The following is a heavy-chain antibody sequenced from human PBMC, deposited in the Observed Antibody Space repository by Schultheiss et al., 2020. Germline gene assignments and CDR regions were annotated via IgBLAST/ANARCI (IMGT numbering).Heavy chain of an antibody. CDR1: GFTFSNYD. V-gene: IGHV3-23*01. J-gene: IGHJ4*02. CDR3: ARGHSPGY. Sequence: GGSLRLSCAASGFTFSNYDMHWVRQATGKGLEWVSVISGSGGTTYYADSVKGRFTISRDNSKNTLYLQMSSLRAEDTAVYYCARGHSPGYWGQGTLVTVSS. CDR2: ISGSGGTT.